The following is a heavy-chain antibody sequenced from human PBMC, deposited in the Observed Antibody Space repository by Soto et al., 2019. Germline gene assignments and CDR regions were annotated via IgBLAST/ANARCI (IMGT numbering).Heavy chain of an antibody. CDR1: GGSIGNDDYS. CDR2: IYHSGTT. J-gene: IGHJ4*02. Sequence: SETLSLTCTVSGGSIGNDDYSWSWVRQPPGKGLEWIGYIYHSGTTYYNPSLTSRVTISVDGSNNQFSLKLTSMTAADTSVYYCATVIPATRYFAYWGQGILVTVSS. D-gene: IGHD2-15*01. V-gene: IGHV4-30-2*01. CDR3: ATVIPATRYFAY.